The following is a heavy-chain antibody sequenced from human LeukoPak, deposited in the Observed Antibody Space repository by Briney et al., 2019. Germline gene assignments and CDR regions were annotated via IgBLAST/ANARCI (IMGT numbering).Heavy chain of an antibody. CDR1: GGSISSGSYY. CDR2: IYTSGST. D-gene: IGHD3-10*01. V-gene: IGHV4-61*02. Sequence: SETLSLTCTVSGGSISSGSYYWSWIRQPAGKGLEWIGRIYTSGSTNYNPSLKSRVTISVDTSKNQFSLKLSSVTAADTAVYYCARASDGMDVWGQGTTVTVSS. CDR3: ARASDGMDV. J-gene: IGHJ6*02.